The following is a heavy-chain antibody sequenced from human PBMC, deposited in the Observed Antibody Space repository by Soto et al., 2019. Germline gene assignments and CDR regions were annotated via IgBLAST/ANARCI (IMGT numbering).Heavy chain of an antibody. D-gene: IGHD5-12*01. Sequence: QEQLVESGGGVVQAGRSLRLSCAASGFTFNFFGMHWVRQAPGKGLEWVAVISYDGREKYYADSVEGRFTMSRDNSKNMVYLEMSSLRPEDTSVYYCAKERRYSFDAFDIWGHGTMVTVSS. V-gene: IGHV3-30*18. CDR2: ISYDGREK. CDR3: AKERRYSFDAFDI. CDR1: GFTFNFFG. J-gene: IGHJ3*02.